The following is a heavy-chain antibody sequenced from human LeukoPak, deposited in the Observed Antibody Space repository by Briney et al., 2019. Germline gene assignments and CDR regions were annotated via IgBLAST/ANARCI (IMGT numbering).Heavy chain of an antibody. CDR2: VYPGDSDT. V-gene: IGHV5-51*01. Sequence: GASLQISCKTSGYTFTSYWIAWVRQLPGKGLEWMGIVYPGDSDTRYSPSFQGQVTISVDKSITTAYLQWSSLRASDTAMYYCARDLRSTEGAFDIWGQGTMVTVSS. CDR3: ARDLRSTEGAFDI. CDR1: GYTFTSYW. J-gene: IGHJ3*02. D-gene: IGHD5/OR15-5a*01.